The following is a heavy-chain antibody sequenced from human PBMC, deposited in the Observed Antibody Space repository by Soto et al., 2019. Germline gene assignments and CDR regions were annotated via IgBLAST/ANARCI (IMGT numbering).Heavy chain of an antibody. J-gene: IGHJ4*02. CDR2: INAGNGNT. CDR3: AREFLASGWPLGVDY. V-gene: IGHV1-3*01. D-gene: IGHD6-19*01. Sequence: ASVKVSCKASGYTFTSYAMGWVRQAPGQRLEWMGWINAGNGNTKYSQKFQGRVTITSDTSASTAYMELSSLRSEDTAVYYCAREFLASGWPLGVDYWGQGTMVTVSS. CDR1: GYTFTSYA.